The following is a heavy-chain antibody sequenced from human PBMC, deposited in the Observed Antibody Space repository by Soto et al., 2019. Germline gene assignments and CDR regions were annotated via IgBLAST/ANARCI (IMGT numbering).Heavy chain of an antibody. J-gene: IGHJ5*02. CDR1: GFTFSSYE. CDR2: ISSSVSTI. D-gene: IGHD3-22*01. CDR3: ARAFRLFDWFDP. Sequence: XESLSLSCAASGFTFSSYEMNGVRQAPGKGLEWVSYISSSVSTIYYADSVKGRFTISRDNAKNSLYLQMNSLRAEDTAVYYCARAFRLFDWFDPWGQGTLVTVSS. V-gene: IGHV3-48*03.